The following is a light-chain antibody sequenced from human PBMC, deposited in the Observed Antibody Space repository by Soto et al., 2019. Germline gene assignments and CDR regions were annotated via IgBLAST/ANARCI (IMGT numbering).Light chain of an antibody. Sequence: DIQMTQSPSSLSASIGDRVTITCRASQSMSSYLNWYQQKPGKAPNLLIYGASSLQSGVPSRFSGSGSGTDFTLTISSLQPEDFATYYCQQSYSTPYTFGQGTKLEIK. CDR2: GAS. J-gene: IGKJ2*01. CDR1: QSMSSY. CDR3: QQSYSTPYT. V-gene: IGKV1-39*01.